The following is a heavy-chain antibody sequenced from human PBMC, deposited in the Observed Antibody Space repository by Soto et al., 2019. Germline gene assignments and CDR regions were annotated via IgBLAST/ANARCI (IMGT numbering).Heavy chain of an antibody. CDR2: ISYEGSSP. V-gene: IGHV3-30*04. D-gene: IGHD2-2*01. Sequence: QVQLVESGGGVVQPERSLRLSCAASGFIFSSYAMNWVRQAPGKGLEWVALISYEGSSPYYADSVKGRFTISRDSSKNTLYLHMNSLGAADTSVYYCGRCTSTSCHLGSDYWGQGTLVTVSS. J-gene: IGHJ4*02. CDR3: GRCTSTSCHLGSDY. CDR1: GFIFSSYA.